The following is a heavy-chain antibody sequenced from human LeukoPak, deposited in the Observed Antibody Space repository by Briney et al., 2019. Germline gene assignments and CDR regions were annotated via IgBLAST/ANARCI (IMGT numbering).Heavy chain of an antibody. CDR2: IYYSGST. D-gene: IGHD2-15*01. CDR3: AREGYCSGGSCYSALGAPFDP. J-gene: IGHJ5*02. CDR1: GGSISSSSYY. Sequence: PSETLSLTCTVSGGSISSSSYYWGWIRQPPGKGLEWIGSIYYSGSTYYNPSLKSRVTISVDTSKNQFSLKLSSVTAADTAVYYCAREGYCSGGSCYSALGAPFDPWGQGTLVTVSS. V-gene: IGHV4-39*07.